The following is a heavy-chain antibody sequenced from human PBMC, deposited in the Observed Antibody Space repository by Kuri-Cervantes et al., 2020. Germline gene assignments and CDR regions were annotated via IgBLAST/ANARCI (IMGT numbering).Heavy chain of an antibody. CDR1: GDSTSSFY. CDR2: IYNSGST. D-gene: IGHD6-19*01. Sequence: SETLSLTCTVSGDSTSSFYYSWLRQPPGKGLEWIGYIYNSGSTNYNPSLKSRVTISVDTSKNQFSLKLSSVTAADTAVYYCARRYSSGWYGYGYFDLWGRGTLVTVSS. J-gene: IGHJ2*01. V-gene: IGHV4-59*12. CDR3: ARRYSSGWYGYGYFDL.